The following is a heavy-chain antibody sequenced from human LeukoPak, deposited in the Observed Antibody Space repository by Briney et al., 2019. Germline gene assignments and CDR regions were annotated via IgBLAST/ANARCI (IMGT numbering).Heavy chain of an antibody. CDR3: AIDVNWDY. CDR1: GFTFSNYG. J-gene: IGHJ4*02. V-gene: IGHV3-23*01. Sequence: GGSLRLSCAASGFTFSNYGMHWVRQAPGKGLEWVSAIGNTGHPTYYADSVKGRFTISRDNSMDTLYLQMNTLRAEDTAMYYCAIDVNWDYWGQGTLVTVSS. D-gene: IGHD1-1*01. CDR2: IGNTGHPT.